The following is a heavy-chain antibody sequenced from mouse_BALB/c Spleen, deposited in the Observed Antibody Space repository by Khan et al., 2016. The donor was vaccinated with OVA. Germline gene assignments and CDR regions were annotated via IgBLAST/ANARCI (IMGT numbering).Heavy chain of an antibody. CDR1: GFTFSSFA. V-gene: IGHV5-9-3*01. Sequence: EVKLEESGGGVVKPGGSLKLSCSASGFTFSSFAMSWVRQTPEKRLEWVATISSGGHYTFXPDSVKGRCTIARDNARNTLYLQMSSLRSEDTAMYYCARSLVDY. CDR2: ISSGGHYT. CDR3: ARSLVDY. J-gene: IGHJ2*01.